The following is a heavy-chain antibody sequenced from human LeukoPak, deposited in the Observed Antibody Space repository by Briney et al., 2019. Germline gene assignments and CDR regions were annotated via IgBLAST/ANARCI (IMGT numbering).Heavy chain of an antibody. CDR3: VRDGGYSGYEY. J-gene: IGHJ4*02. D-gene: IGHD5-12*01. CDR1: GFXFGSYW. CDR2: IKQDGSER. V-gene: IGHV3-7*04. Sequence: PGGSLRLSCAASGFXFGSYWITWVRQAPGKGLEWVANIKQDGSERYYVDSMKGRITISRDNAKKSLYLEVNSLSAEDTAVYYCVRDGGYSGYEYWGQGTLVTVSS.